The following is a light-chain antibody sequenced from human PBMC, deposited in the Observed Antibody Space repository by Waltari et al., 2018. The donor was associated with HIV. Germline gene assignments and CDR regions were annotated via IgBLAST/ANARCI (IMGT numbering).Light chain of an antibody. CDR2: GVN. J-gene: IGLJ3*02. V-gene: IGLV2-8*01. CDR3: NSYAGSHNWV. CDR1: SSDVGGPKY. Sequence: QSALTQPPSAPGSPGQSVTISCPGTSSDVGGPKYVSWYQQHPGKAPKPMIYGVNKRPCGVPDRFSGAKSANPASLTVSGLQADDDADYYCNSYAGSHNWVFGGGTKLTVL.